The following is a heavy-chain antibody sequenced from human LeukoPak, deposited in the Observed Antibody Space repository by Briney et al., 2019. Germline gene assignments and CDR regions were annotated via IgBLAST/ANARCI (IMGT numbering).Heavy chain of an antibody. J-gene: IGHJ4*02. D-gene: IGHD3-22*01. Sequence: SETLSLACTVSGGSISSHYWSWIRHPPGKGLEWIGYIYYSGSTNYNPSLKSRVTISVDTSKNQFSLKLSSVTAADTAVYYCARDSSGYYFDYWGQGTLVTVSS. V-gene: IGHV4-59*11. CDR3: ARDSSGYYFDY. CDR2: IYYSGST. CDR1: GGSISSHY.